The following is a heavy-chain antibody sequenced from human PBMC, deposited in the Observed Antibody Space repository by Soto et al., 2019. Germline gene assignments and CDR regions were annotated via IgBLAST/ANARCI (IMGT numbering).Heavy chain of an antibody. V-gene: IGHV4-31*03. CDR3: ARTCGGRGYFDS. CDR1: GGSISVALCS. D-gene: IGHD2-21*01. Sequence: QMQLQESGPGLVKPSETLSLTCTVSGGSISVALCSWSWIRQNGGEGLEWIGYIFHSGRSHFNPSFKSRSQILVDTSQNQFSLRLDSVTAADTALYRCARTCGGRGYFDSWGQGILVTVSS. J-gene: IGHJ4*02. CDR2: IFHSGRS.